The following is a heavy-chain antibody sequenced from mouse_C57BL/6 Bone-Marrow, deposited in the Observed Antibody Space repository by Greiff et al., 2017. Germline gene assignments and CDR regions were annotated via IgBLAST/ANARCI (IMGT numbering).Heavy chain of an antibody. V-gene: IGHV1-81*01. D-gene: IGHD2-3*01. Sequence: QVQLQQSGAELARPGASVKLSCKASGYTFTSYGISWVKPRTGPGLEWIGEIYPRSGNTYYNEKFKGKATLTADNSSSAAYIELRSLTSEYSAVYFCARDDGYHYYYAMDYWGQGTSVTVSS. CDR3: ARDDGYHYYYAMDY. CDR2: IYPRSGNT. CDR1: GYTFTSYG. J-gene: IGHJ4*01.